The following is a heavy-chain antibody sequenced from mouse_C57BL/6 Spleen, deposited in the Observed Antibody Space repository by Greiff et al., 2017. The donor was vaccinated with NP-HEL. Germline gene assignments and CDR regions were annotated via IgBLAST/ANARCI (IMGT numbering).Heavy chain of an antibody. Sequence: EVNLVESGGGLVKPGGSLKLSCAASGFTFSSYAMSWVRQTPEKRLEWVATISDGGSYTYYPDNVKGRFTISRDNAKNNLYLQMSHLKSEDTAMYYCARDGNGNDYWGQGTTLTVSS. J-gene: IGHJ2*01. CDR1: GFTFSSYA. CDR3: ARDGNGNDY. V-gene: IGHV5-4*01. CDR2: ISDGGSYT. D-gene: IGHD2-1*01.